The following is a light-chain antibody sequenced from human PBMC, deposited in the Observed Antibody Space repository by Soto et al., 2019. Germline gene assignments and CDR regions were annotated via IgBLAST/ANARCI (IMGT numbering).Light chain of an antibody. CDR2: GAS. CDR1: QGISNY. V-gene: IGKV1-27*01. Sequence: DIQMTQSPSSLSASVGDRVTITCRASQGISNYVAWYQQKPGRVPKLLIYGASTLQSGVPSRFSGSGSGTDFTLTISTLQPEDVATYYCQRYISAPQTFGQGTKVEIK. CDR3: QRYISAPQT. J-gene: IGKJ1*01.